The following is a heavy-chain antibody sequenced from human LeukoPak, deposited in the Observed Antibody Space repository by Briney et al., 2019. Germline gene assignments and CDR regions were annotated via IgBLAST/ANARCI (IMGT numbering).Heavy chain of an antibody. Sequence: SETLSLTCTDSGGSISSYCWSWVRQPPGKGLEWIGYIFTSGSTDYNPSLKSRVTMSVDTSKNQLSMELRFLTAADTAVYYCATSHDVKTAPYDLWGQGTLVTVSS. CDR3: ATSHDVKTAPYDL. V-gene: IGHV4-4*09. CDR2: IFTSGST. D-gene: IGHD2-21*01. J-gene: IGHJ5*02. CDR1: GGSISSYC.